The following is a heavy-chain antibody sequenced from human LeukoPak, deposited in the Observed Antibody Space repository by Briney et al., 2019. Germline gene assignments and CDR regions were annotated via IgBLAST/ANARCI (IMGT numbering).Heavy chain of an antibody. CDR1: GFTFSSYA. CDR3: AKDRVVAATTYYFDC. CDR2: ISGSGGST. D-gene: IGHD2-15*01. Sequence: GGSLRLSCAASGFTFSSYAMSWVRQAPGKGLEWVSAISGSGGSTYYADSVKGRFTISRDNSKNTLYLQMNSLRVEDTAVYYCAKDRVVAATTYYFDCWGQGTLVTVSS. J-gene: IGHJ4*02. V-gene: IGHV3-23*01.